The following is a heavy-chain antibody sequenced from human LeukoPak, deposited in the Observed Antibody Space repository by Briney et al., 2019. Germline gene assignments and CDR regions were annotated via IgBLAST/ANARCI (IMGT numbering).Heavy chain of an antibody. CDR2: IYTSGST. J-gene: IGHJ6*03. D-gene: IGHD1-26*01. CDR3: ARARGIVPYYYYMDV. V-gene: IGHV4-4*07. CDR1: GGSIGSSY. Sequence: PSETLSLTCTVSGGSIGSSYWSWIRQPAGKGLEWIGRIYTSGSTNYNPSLKSRVTMSIDTSKNQFSLKLSSVTAADTAVYYCARARGIVPYYYYMDVWGKGTTVTVSS.